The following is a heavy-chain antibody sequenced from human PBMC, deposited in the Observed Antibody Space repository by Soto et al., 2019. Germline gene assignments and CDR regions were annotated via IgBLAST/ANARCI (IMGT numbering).Heavy chain of an antibody. Sequence: QEQLVHSGAEVQKPGASVKVSCKTSGYTFSDYDINWARQGTGQGLVRIGWVNPNSVETGHAQKFQGRVTMTRSASLGTAYLELSSLRSGDTAVYYCARVAVAARPRWYNWLEPWGQINLVTVSS. J-gene: IGHJ5*02. CDR2: VNPNSVET. V-gene: IGHV1-8*01. CDR3: ARVAVAARPRWYNWLEP. D-gene: IGHD6-19*01. CDR1: GYTFSDYD.